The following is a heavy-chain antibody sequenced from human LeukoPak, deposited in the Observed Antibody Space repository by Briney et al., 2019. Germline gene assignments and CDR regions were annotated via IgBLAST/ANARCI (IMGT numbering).Heavy chain of an antibody. CDR3: ARQRWPGPFDI. V-gene: IGHV1-69*05. D-gene: IGHD5-24*01. CDR2: IIPIFGTA. Sequence: GASVKVSCKASGGTFSSYAISWVRQAPGQGLEWMGGIIPIFGTANYAQKFQGRVTITTDESTSTAYMELSSLGSEDTAVYYCARQRWPGPFDIWGQGTMVTVSS. J-gene: IGHJ3*02. CDR1: GGTFSSYA.